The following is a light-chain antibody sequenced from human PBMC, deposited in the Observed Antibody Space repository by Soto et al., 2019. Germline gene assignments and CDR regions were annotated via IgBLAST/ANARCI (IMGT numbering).Light chain of an antibody. CDR2: LEGSGSY. CDR3: ETWDFNTRV. J-gene: IGLJ3*02. Sequence: QLVLTQSSSASASLGSSVKLTCTLSSGHSSYIIAWHQQQPGKAPRYLMKLEGSGSYNKGSGVPDRFSGSSSGADRYLTISNLQFEDEADYYCETWDFNTRVFAGGTQLTVL. V-gene: IGLV4-60*02. CDR1: SGHSSYI.